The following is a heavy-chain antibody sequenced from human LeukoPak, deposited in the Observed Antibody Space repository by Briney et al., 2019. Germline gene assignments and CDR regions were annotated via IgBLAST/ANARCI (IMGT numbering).Heavy chain of an antibody. V-gene: IGHV3-48*04. J-gene: IGHJ4*02. CDR3: ARDRGGNGVGY. D-gene: IGHD4-23*01. Sequence: GGSLRLSCAASGFTFSSYSMNWVRQAPGKGLEWVSYISSSSSTIYYADSVKGRFTISRDNAKNSLYLQMNSLRAEDTAVYYCARDRGGNGVGYWGQGTLVTVSS. CDR2: ISSSSSTI. CDR1: GFTFSSYS.